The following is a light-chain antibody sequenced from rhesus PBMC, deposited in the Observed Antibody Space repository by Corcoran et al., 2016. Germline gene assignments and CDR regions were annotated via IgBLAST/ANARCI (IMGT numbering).Light chain of an antibody. J-gene: IGKJ4*01. CDR1: QGITSY. CDR2: YAK. V-gene: IGKV1-32*02. Sequence: DIQMSQSPSSLSASVGDRVTITCRASQGITSYLNWYQQKPGKAPKLLIYYAKGLASGVPSGFSGSGSGTEFTLTICGLQPEDFATYYCQQGNSNPLTFGGGTKVEIK. CDR3: QQGNSNPLT.